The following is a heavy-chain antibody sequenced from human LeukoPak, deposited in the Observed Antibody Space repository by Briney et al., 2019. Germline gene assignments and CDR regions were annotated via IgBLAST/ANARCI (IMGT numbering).Heavy chain of an antibody. CDR3: AELGITMIGGV. J-gene: IGHJ6*04. CDR2: ISYDGSNK. D-gene: IGHD3-10*02. Sequence: GSSLRLSCAASGFTFSNYPMHWVRQAPGKGLEWVAVISYDGSNKYHADSVKGRFTISRDSSKNTLFLQLNSLRAEDTAVYYCAELGITMIGGVWGKGTTVTISS. V-gene: IGHV3-30*04. CDR1: GFTFSNYP.